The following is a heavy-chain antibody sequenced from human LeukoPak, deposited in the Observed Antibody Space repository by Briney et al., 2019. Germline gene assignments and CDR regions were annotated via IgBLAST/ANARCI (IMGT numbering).Heavy chain of an antibody. CDR2: IHNGGYT. J-gene: IGHJ5*02. CDR1: GGSISSRYW. V-gene: IGHV4-4*02. D-gene: IGHD4-11*01. CDR3: ASETDYSHPNWFDP. Sequence: SETLSLTCTVSGGSISSRYWWSWVRQPPGKGLEWIGQIHNGGYTNYNPSLKSRVTISVDKSKNHFSLKLNSVTAADTALYYCASETDYSHPNWFDPWGQGILVTVSS.